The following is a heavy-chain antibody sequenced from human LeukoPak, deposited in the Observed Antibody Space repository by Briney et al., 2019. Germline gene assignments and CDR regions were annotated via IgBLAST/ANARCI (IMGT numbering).Heavy chain of an antibody. CDR3: ARDEEYYHSSGYSF. CDR2: IYSGGFT. CDR1: GFTVSSNY. V-gene: IGHV3-53*01. J-gene: IGHJ4*02. Sequence: RGSLRLSCADSGFTVSSNYMSWVRQAPGKGLECVSVIYSGGFTYYTDSVKRRFTISRDNSKNTLYLQMNSLRAEDTVVYYCARDEEYYHSSGYSFWGQGTLVTVSS. D-gene: IGHD3-22*01.